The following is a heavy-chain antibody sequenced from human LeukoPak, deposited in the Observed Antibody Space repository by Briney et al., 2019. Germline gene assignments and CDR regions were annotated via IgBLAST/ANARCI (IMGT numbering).Heavy chain of an antibody. J-gene: IGHJ4*02. CDR2: IKQDGSEK. CDR1: GFSFSRYW. V-gene: IGHV3-7*03. D-gene: IGHD3-3*01. Sequence: GGSLRLSCAASGFSFSRYWMSWVRQAPGKGLEWVANIKQDGSEKNYVESVKGRFTISRDNAKNSLYLQTNSLRAEDTALYYCARVGSFFWSGYYTSLFDYWGQGTLVTVSS. CDR3: ARVGSFFWSGYYTSLFDY.